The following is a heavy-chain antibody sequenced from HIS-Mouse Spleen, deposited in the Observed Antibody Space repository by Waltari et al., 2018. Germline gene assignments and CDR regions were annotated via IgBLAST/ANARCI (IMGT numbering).Heavy chain of an antibody. J-gene: IGHJ4*02. V-gene: IGHV4-59*05. CDR1: GFTFSSYW. Sequence: VQLVESGGGLVQPGGSLRLSCAASGFTFSSYWMSWVRQAPGKGLEWIGSIYYSGSTYYNPSLKSRVTISVDTSKNQFSLKLSSVTAADTAVYYCAYGDYFDYWGQGTLVTFSS. D-gene: IGHD4-17*01. CDR2: IYYSGST. CDR3: AYGDYFDY.